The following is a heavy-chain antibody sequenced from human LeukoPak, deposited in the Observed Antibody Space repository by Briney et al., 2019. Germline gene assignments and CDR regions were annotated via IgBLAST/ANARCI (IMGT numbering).Heavy chain of an antibody. J-gene: IGHJ4*02. Sequence: GGSLRLSCAVSGITLSNYGMSWVRQAPGKGREWVAGISGSGGGTNYADSVKGRFTISRDNPKNTLYLQMNNVRADDTAVYFCAKRGVVIRVILVGFHKEAYYFDSWGQGALVTVSS. CDR3: AKRGVVIRVILVGFHKEAYYFDS. D-gene: IGHD3-22*01. CDR1: GITLSNYG. CDR2: ISGSGGGT. V-gene: IGHV3-23*01.